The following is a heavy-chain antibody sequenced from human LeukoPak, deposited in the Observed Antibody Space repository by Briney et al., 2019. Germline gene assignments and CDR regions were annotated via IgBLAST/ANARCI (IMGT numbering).Heavy chain of an antibody. Sequence: PGGSLRLSCGASGFTFSSYWMSWVRKAPGKGLEWVANIKQDGSEKYYVDSVKGRFTISRDNAKNSLYLQMNSLRAEDTAVYYCARGYFDIWGQGTMVTVSS. CDR1: GFTFSSYW. J-gene: IGHJ3*02. CDR3: ARGYFDI. CDR2: IKQDGSEK. D-gene: IGHD6-13*01. V-gene: IGHV3-7*03.